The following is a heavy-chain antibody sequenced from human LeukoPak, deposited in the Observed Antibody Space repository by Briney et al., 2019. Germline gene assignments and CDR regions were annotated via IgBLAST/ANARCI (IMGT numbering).Heavy chain of an antibody. CDR2: ISYDGSNK. D-gene: IGHD3-10*01. Sequence: GALRLSCAASGFTFSSYAMHWVRQAPGKGLEWVAVISYDGSNKYYADSVKGRFTISRDNSKNTLYLQMNSLRAEDTAVYYCARGRSGSYLFGYWGQGTLVTVSS. CDR1: GFTFSSYA. V-gene: IGHV3-30*04. CDR3: ARGRSGSYLFGY. J-gene: IGHJ4*02.